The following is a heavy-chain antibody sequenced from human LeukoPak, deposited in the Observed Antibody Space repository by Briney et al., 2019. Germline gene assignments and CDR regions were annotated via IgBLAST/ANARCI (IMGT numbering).Heavy chain of an antibody. CDR3: ARGLPKIQLYLGDAFDI. J-gene: IGHJ3*02. V-gene: IGHV7-4-1*02. Sequence: ASVKVSCKASGYSFTNYAMNWMRQAPGQGLEWVGWINTNTGNPTYAQGFTGRFVFSLDTSVSTAYLQISSLKAEDTAVYYCARGLPKIQLYLGDAFDIWGQGTMVTVSS. CDR1: GYSFTNYA. CDR2: INTNTGNP. D-gene: IGHD5-18*01.